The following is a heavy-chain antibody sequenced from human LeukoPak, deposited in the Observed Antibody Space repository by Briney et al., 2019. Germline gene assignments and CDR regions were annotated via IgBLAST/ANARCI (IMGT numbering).Heavy chain of an antibody. CDR1: GFTSSSFE. Sequence: RGSLRLSCAPSGFTSSSFETNWVRPAPGKGLEWVSYISASGASIYYADSVKGRFTITRDNAKNSLHLTMTRLRVEDSALYYCTKDRGYSSSWDWGQGTLVTVSS. J-gene: IGHJ4*02. D-gene: IGHD6-13*01. CDR3: TKDRGYSSSWD. V-gene: IGHV3-48*03. CDR2: ISASGASI.